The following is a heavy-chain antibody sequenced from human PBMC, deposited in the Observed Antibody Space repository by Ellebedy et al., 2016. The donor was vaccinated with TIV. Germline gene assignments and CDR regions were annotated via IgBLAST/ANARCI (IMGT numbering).Heavy chain of an antibody. J-gene: IGHJ4*02. CDR3: ARDQWLGRAYYFDS. V-gene: IGHV3-7*01. Sequence: GESLKISCTASGFTFSNYWMTWVRQAPGKGLEWVANIKRDGSEKYYVDSVKGRFSISRDNAKSSLYVQMNSLRDEDTAVYYCARDQWLGRAYYFDSWGQGTLVTVSS. D-gene: IGHD6-19*01. CDR2: IKRDGSEK. CDR1: GFTFSNYW.